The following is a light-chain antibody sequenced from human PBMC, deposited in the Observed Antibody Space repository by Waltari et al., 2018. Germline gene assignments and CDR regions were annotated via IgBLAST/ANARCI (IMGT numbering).Light chain of an antibody. CDR2: DVD. CDR1: SRDIGGSKY. V-gene: IGLV2-11*01. CDR3: CSYAGRYTSV. Sequence: QSALTQPRSVSGSPGQSVTPSGTGTSRDIGGSKYASWYHQPPGKAPQLVIYDVDKRPAGVPDRFSGSKAGNTASLTISGLQTDDDADYYCCSYAGRYTSVFGRGTRVTVL. J-gene: IGLJ2*01.